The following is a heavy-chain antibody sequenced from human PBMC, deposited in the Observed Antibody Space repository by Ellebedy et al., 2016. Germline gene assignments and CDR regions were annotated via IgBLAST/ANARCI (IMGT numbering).Heavy chain of an antibody. Sequence: ASVKVSCKASGYTFTSYYMHWVRQAPGQGLEWMGIINPSGGSTSYAQKFQGRVTMTRDTSTSTVYMELSSLRSEDTAVYYCARATYPFHCSGGSCYLNIWGQGTLVTVSS. CDR2: INPSGGST. V-gene: IGHV1-46*01. D-gene: IGHD2-15*01. CDR1: GYTFTSYY. CDR3: ARATYPFHCSGGSCYLNI. J-gene: IGHJ4*02.